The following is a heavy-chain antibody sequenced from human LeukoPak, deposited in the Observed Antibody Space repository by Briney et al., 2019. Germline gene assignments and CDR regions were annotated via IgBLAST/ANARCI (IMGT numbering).Heavy chain of an antibody. J-gene: IGHJ4*02. Sequence: GGSLRLSCAASGFTFSNAWMSWVRQAPGKGLVWVSGINSDGSSTNYADSVKGRFTISRDNAKNTLYLQMNSLRAEDTAVYYCARGGKYFDYWGQGTLVTVSS. CDR1: GFTFSNAW. V-gene: IGHV3-74*01. CDR3: ARGGKYFDY. CDR2: INSDGSST. D-gene: IGHD5-12*01.